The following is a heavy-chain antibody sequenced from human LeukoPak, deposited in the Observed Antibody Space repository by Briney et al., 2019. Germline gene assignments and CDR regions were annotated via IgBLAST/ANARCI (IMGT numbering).Heavy chain of an antibody. CDR3: VRERPTYGLDALDV. J-gene: IGHJ3*01. CDR2: ISGSGTDT. V-gene: IGHV3-11*01. CDR1: GLRFSGQY. Sequence: GGSLRLSCAASGLRFSGQYMIWIRQAPGKGLEWVAFISGSGTDTFYADSVKGRFFISKDNTRDSLSLQMTSLSAEDTAMYYCVRERPTYGLDALDVWGHGTMVTVSS. D-gene: IGHD3-10*01.